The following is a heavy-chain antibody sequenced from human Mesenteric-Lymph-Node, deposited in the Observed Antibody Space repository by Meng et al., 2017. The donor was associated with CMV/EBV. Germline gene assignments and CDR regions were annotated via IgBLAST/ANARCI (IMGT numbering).Heavy chain of an antibody. CDR2: IRFDGSKD. CDR3: AKDIDSDYDLWSGYYRGFDL. J-gene: IGHJ4*02. Sequence: GESLKISCAASGFTFSDYYMSWIRQAPGKGLEWLSLIRFDGSKDYYADSVKGRFTISRDKSKKMVYLQMDRLTVEDTAVYYCAKDIDSDYDLWSGYYRGFDLWGQGTLVTVSS. V-gene: IGHV3-30*02. D-gene: IGHD3/OR15-3a*01. CDR1: GFTFSDYY.